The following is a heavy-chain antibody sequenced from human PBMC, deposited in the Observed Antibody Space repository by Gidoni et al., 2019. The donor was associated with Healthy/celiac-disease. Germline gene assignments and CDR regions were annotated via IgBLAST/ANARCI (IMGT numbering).Heavy chain of an antibody. J-gene: IGHJ5*02. CDR1: GGSFSGYY. Sequence: QVQLQQWGAGLLKPSETLSLTCAVYGGSFSGYYWSWIRQPPGKGLEWIGEINHSGSTNYNPSLKSQVTISVDTSKNQFSLKLSSVTAADTAVYYCARRPRLRYFDWLTGNWFDPWGQGTLVTVSS. CDR3: ARRPRLRYFDWLTGNWFDP. CDR2: INHSGST. V-gene: IGHV4-34*01. D-gene: IGHD3-9*01.